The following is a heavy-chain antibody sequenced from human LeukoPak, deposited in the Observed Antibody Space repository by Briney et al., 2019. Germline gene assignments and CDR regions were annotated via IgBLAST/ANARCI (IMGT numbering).Heavy chain of an antibody. CDR3: AKALEQETVIALDS. CDR1: GFTFSTYA. V-gene: IGHV3-23*01. J-gene: IGHJ4*02. D-gene: IGHD6-13*01. Sequence: GGSLRLSCAASGFTFSTYAMSWVRQAPGKGLEWVSAISGSGGSTYYADSVKGRFTISRDNSRNTLYLQMNSLRAEDTSIYFCAKALEQETVIALDSWGQGTLVTVSS. CDR2: ISGSGGST.